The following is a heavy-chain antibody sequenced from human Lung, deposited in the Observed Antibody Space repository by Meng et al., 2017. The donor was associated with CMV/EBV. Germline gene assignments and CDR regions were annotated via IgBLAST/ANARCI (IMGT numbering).Heavy chain of an antibody. D-gene: IGHD3-3*01. Sequence: SETLSLXXAVYGGSFSGYYWSWIRQPPGKGLEWIGEINHSGSTNYNPSLKSRVTISVDTSKNQFSLKLSSVTAADTAVYYCARGGFTYDFWSVYDFEDWGQETXVTGAS. CDR2: INHSGST. V-gene: IGHV4-34*01. J-gene: IGHJ4*02. CDR3: ARGGFTYDFWSVYDFED. CDR1: GGSFSGYY.